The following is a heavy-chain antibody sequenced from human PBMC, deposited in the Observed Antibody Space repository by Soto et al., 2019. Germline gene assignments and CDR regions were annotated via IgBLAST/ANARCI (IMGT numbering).Heavy chain of an antibody. Sequence: QVQLQESGPGLVKPSETLSLTCTVSGGSISSYYWSWIRQPPGKGLEWIGYIYYSGSTNYNSSLXSXVXIXADPSKNQFSLKLSSVTAADTAVYYCARRWGTPFAYWGQGTLVTVSS. CDR3: ARRWGTPFAY. CDR2: IYYSGST. D-gene: IGHD3-16*01. CDR1: GGSISSYY. V-gene: IGHV4-59*08. J-gene: IGHJ4*02.